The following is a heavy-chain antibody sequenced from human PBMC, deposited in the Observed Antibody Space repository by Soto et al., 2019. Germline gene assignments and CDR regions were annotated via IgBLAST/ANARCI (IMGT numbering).Heavy chain of an antibody. V-gene: IGHV3-53*01. CDR2: IYSGGNT. J-gene: IGHJ6*02. CDR3: GRDLTRDCVPGGTCSYLYAMGV. D-gene: IGHD2-15*01. CDR1: GFTFSSYS. Sequence: GGSQRLSCAASGFTFSSYSMNWVRQAPGKGLEWVSSIYSGGNTYYADSVKGRFTISRDNSKNMLYLQMNSLRAEDTAVYFCGRDLTRDCVPGGTCSYLYAMGVWGQGTTVTVSS.